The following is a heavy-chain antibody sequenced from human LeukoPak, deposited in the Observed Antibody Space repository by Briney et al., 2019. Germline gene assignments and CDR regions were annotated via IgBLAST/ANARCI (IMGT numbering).Heavy chain of an antibody. V-gene: IGHV3-53*01. D-gene: IGHD2-21*01. CDR3: TRGGGGSFPHY. J-gene: IGHJ4*02. Sequence: GGSLRLSCAASGFTVSSNFLSWVRQPPGKGLEWVSDIYSGGSTYYSDSVKARFTISRDNSKNTLYLQMNNLRAEDTAVYYCTRGGGGSFPHYWGQGTLVTVSS. CDR1: GFTVSSNF. CDR2: IYSGGST.